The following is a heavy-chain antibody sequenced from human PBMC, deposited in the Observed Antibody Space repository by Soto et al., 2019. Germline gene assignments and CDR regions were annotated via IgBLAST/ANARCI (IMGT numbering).Heavy chain of an antibody. CDR3: AKEDSGSSSVSVEDYPYYG. D-gene: IGHD6-6*01. CDR2: ISYDGSNK. Sequence: GVSLRLCCAASGFTFCSYGMHWVRQAPGKGLEWVAVISYDGSNKYYADSVKGRFAISGDNSKNALYLQMNSLRAEDTAVYYCAKEDSGSSSVSVEDYPYYG. V-gene: IGHV3-30*18. CDR1: GFTFCSYG. J-gene: IGHJ6*01.